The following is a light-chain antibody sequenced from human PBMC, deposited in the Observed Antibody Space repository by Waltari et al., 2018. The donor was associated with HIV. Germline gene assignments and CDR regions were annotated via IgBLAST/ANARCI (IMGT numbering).Light chain of an antibody. CDR1: QNITNK. V-gene: IGKV3D-15*01. Sequence: EVVLTQAPSTLSVSLGAGASLSCRGSQNITNKLGWYQQKAGQAPRLLIYDASRRATAIPDRFSGSGSGTEFNLTISRLVFEDVAVYVCQQYKYWPETFGQGTKVEIK. CDR2: DAS. J-gene: IGKJ1*01. CDR3: QQYKYWPET.